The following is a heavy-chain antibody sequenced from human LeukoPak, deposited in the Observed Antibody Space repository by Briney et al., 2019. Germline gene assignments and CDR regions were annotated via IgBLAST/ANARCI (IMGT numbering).Heavy chain of an antibody. CDR1: GFTFSSYA. D-gene: IGHD5-24*01. CDR3: ARGQGDGYNFNAFDI. J-gene: IGHJ3*02. Sequence: PGGSLRLSCAASGFTFSSYAMSWVRQAPGKGLEWVSAISGSGTNTYYADSVKGRFTISRDNSKNSLYLQMNSLRAEDTALYYCARGQGDGYNFNAFDIWGQGTMVTVSS. CDR2: ISGSGTNT. V-gene: IGHV3-23*01.